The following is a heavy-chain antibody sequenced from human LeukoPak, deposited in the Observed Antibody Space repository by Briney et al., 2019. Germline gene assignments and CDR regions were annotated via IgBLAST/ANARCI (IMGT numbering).Heavy chain of an antibody. J-gene: IGHJ6*03. V-gene: IGHV3-48*01. CDR2: IGSSSSTI. CDR3: AREGGSNYYYYMDV. Sequence: GGSLRLSCAASGFTFSSYSMNWVRQAPGKGLEWVSYIGSSSSTIYYADSVKGRLTISRDNAKNSLYLQMNSLRAEDTAVYYCAREGGSNYYYYMDVWGKGTTVTVSS. D-gene: IGHD3-16*01. CDR1: GFTFSSYS.